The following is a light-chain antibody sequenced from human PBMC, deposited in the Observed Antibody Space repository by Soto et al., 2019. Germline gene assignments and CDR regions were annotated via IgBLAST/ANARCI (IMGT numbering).Light chain of an antibody. CDR2: GAS. CDR3: QQYGSSPYT. J-gene: IGKJ2*01. V-gene: IGKV3-20*01. Sequence: EIVLTQSPGTLYSSPGDIATICCRPSQSVSSSYLAWYQQKPGQAPRLLIYGASSRATGIPDRFSGSGSGTDFTLTISRLEPEDFAVYYCQQYGSSPYTFGQGTKVDIK. CDR1: QSVSSSY.